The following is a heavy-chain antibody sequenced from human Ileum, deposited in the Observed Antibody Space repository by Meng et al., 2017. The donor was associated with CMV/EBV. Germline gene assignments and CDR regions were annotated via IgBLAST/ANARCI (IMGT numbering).Heavy chain of an antibody. CDR3: AKDRGYYDFWSGPSNYYYYYGMDV. CDR2: IRYDGSNK. Sequence: GGSLRLSCAASGFTFSSYGMHWVRQAPGKGLEWVAFIRYDGSNKYYADSVKGRFTISRDNSKNTLYLQMNSLRAEDTAVYYGAKDRGYYDFWSGPSNYYYYYGMDVWGQGTTVTVSS. CDR1: GFTFSSYG. D-gene: IGHD3-3*01. J-gene: IGHJ6*02. V-gene: IGHV3-30*02.